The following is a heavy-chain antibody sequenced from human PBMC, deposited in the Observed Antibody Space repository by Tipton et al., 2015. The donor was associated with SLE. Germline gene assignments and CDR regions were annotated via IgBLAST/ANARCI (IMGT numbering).Heavy chain of an antibody. CDR2: INPNTGDS. D-gene: IGHD6-25*01. J-gene: IGHJ3*02. CDR1: ENTFTDYY. V-gene: IGHV1-2*02. Sequence: QVQLVQSGPEVKKPGASVKVSCKASENTFTDYYVHWVRQAPGQGLEWMGWINPNTGDSDCAHKFQDRVTMTTDTSINTVYMDLSSLRSDDTAVYYCARDRDDEERPSAFDIWGQGTMVAVSS. CDR3: ARDRDDEERPSAFDI.